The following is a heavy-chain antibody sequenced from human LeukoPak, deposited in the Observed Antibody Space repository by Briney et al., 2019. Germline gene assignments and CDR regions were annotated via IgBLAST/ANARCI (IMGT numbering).Heavy chain of an antibody. CDR3: AKAPDYGDSDYFDY. V-gene: IGHV3-9*01. D-gene: IGHD4-17*01. Sequence: GRSLRLSCAASGFTFDDYAMHWVRQAPGKGLEWVSGISWNSGSIGYADSVKGRFTISGDNAKNSLYLQMNSLRAEDTALYYCAKAPDYGDSDYFDYWGQGTLVTVSS. CDR1: GFTFDDYA. J-gene: IGHJ4*02. CDR2: ISWNSGSI.